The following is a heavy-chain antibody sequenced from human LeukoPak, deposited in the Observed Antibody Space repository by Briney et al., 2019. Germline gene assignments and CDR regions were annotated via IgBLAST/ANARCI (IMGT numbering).Heavy chain of an antibody. Sequence: SETLSLTCTVSGGSISSSSYYWGWVRQPPGKGLEWIGTIYYRGTTYYNPSLKSRVTLSVDTSKNEFSLSLTSVTAADTAVYYCARDFSGFCSGDCRPYYFDYWGQGILVTVSS. CDR1: GGSISSSSYY. CDR3: ARDFSGFCSGDCRPYYFDY. CDR2: IYYRGTT. D-gene: IGHD2-15*01. J-gene: IGHJ4*02. V-gene: IGHV4-39*07.